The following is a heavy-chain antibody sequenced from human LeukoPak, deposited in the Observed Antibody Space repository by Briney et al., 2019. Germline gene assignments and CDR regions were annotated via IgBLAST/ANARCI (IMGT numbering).Heavy chain of an antibody. CDR3: ARFQYTRTWGIFDH. V-gene: IGHV3-11*04. CDR1: GFTFSDYY. Sequence: GGSLRLSCAASGFTFSDYYMSWIRQAPGKGLEWVSYIAPISGTIYCADSVKGRFTISRDNAKNSLYLQMNSLRADDTAVYYCARFQYTRTWGIFDHWGQGTPVTVSS. CDR2: IAPISGTI. D-gene: IGHD6-13*01. J-gene: IGHJ4*02.